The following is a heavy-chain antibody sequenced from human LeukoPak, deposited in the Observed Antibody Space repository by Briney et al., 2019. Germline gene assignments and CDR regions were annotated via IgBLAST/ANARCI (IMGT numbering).Heavy chain of an antibody. V-gene: IGHV3-30*04. J-gene: IGHJ4*02. Sequence: QPGRSLRLSCAASGFTFSSYAMHWVRQAPGKGLEGVAVISYDGSNKYYADSVKGRFTISRDNSKNTLYLQMNSLRAEDTAVYYCAREETRQGGFDYWGQGTLVTVSS. CDR1: GFTFSSYA. CDR3: AREETRQGGFDY. CDR2: ISYDGSNK. D-gene: IGHD3-16*01.